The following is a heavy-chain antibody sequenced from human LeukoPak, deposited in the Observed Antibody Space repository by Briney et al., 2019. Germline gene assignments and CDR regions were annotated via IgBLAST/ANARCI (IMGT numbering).Heavy chain of an antibody. CDR1: GFTFSNYW. D-gene: IGHD6-19*01. V-gene: IGHV3-7*01. CDR2: IKQDGSEK. CDR3: ARDRYESSGWYGIYYYHYMDV. Sequence: LPGGSLRLSCVASGFTFSNYWMSWVRQAPGKRLEWVANIKQDGSEKDYVDSVKGRFTVSRDNAKNSLYLQMNSLRAEDTAVYYCARDRYESSGWYGIYYYHYMDVWGKGTTVTVSS. J-gene: IGHJ6*03.